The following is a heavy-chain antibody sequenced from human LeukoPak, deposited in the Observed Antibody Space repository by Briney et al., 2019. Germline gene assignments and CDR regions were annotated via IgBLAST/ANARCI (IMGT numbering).Heavy chain of an antibody. CDR2: IYYSGST. V-gene: IGHV4-59*01. Sequence: PSETLSLTCTVSGGSISSYYWSWIRQPPGKGLEWIGYIYYSGSTNYNPSLQSRVTISVDTSKNQFSLKLSSVTAADTAVYYCARDSFRSGVDYWGQGTLVTVSS. D-gene: IGHD1-26*01. CDR1: GGSISSYY. CDR3: ARDSFRSGVDY. J-gene: IGHJ4*02.